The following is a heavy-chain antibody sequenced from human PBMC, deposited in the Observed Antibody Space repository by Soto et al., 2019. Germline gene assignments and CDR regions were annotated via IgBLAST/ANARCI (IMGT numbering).Heavy chain of an antibody. CDR1: GYTFTTYD. D-gene: IGHD3-3*01. CDR2: MDPNSGST. Sequence: ASVKVSCKASGYTFTTYDSNWVRQAPGQGLEWLGWMDPNSGSTGYAQNFQGRITMTRNISRNTAHMELSSLQSEDTAVYYCARERTFYFWRNGLDVFGQGTTLTVSS. J-gene: IGHJ6*02. V-gene: IGHV1-8*01. CDR3: ARERTFYFWRNGLDV.